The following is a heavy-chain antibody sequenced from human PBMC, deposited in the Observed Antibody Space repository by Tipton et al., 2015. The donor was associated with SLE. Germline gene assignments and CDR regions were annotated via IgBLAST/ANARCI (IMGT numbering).Heavy chain of an antibody. CDR1: GGSFSGYY. CDR2: INHSGST. D-gene: IGHD2-21*01. V-gene: IGHV4-34*01. J-gene: IGHJ4*02. Sequence: TLSLTCAVYGGSFSGYYWSWIRQPPGKGLEWIGEINHSGSTNYNPSLKSRVTISVDTSKNRFSRKLSSVTAADTAVYYCARGFVGGEHWGQGTLVTVSS. CDR3: ARGFVGGEH.